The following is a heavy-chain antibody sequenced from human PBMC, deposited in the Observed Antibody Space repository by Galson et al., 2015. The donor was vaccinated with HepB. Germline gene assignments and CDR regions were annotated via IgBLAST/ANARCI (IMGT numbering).Heavy chain of an antibody. CDR1: GFTFSIHD. V-gene: IGHV3-13*05. CDR3: AREREGAGTWYFDL. D-gene: IGHD1-26*01. CDR2: TDITGYP. J-gene: IGHJ2*01. Sequence: SLRLSCAASGFTFSIHDIHWVRQATGKGLEWVSATDITGYPYYSDSVKGRFTVSRENAKGSLYLQMNSLTAGDTAVYYCAREREGAGTWYFDLWGRGTLVTVSS.